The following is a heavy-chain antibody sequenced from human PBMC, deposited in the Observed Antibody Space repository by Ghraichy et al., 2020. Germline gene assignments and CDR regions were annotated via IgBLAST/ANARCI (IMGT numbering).Heavy chain of an antibody. CDR2: IYHSGST. J-gene: IGHJ4*02. CDR3: ARRALLGYYDSSGYVFDY. Sequence: GSLRLSCAVSGYSISSGYYWGWIRQPPGKGLERIGSIYHSGSTYYNPSLKSRVTISVDTSKNQFSLKLSSVTAADTAVYYCARRALLGYYDSSGYVFDYWGQGTLVTVSS. D-gene: IGHD3-22*01. V-gene: IGHV4-38-2*01. CDR1: GYSISSGYY.